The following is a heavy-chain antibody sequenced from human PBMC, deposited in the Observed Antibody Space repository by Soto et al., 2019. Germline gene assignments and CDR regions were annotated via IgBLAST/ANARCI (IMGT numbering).Heavy chain of an antibody. CDR1: GFSFDNYD. J-gene: IGHJ4*02. V-gene: IGHV3-33*01. Sequence: QGQLVESGGGVVQPGRSLRLSCAASGFSFDNYDMLWVRQAPCKGLEWVAVIWFDGSNQYYADSVKGRFTISRDNSKNPLYLQVNSLRDEDTAVYYCARRPTAALIDYWGQGTLVTVSS. D-gene: IGHD2-2*01. CDR3: ARRPTAALIDY. CDR2: IWFDGSNQ.